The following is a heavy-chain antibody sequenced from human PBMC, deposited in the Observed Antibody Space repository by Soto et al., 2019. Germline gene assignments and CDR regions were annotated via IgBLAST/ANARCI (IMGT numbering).Heavy chain of an antibody. CDR2: MNANSGDT. D-gene: IGHD1-7*01. CDR3: ARSVWLTGTTP. J-gene: IGHJ5*02. Sequence: QVQLVQSGAEVKKPGASVKVSCKASGYTFTSYDINWVRQATGQGRQWMGWMNANSGDTGYAQKFQGRVTMTRNTSIRTAYMELSSLRSEDTAVYYCARSVWLTGTTPWGQGTLVTVSS. CDR1: GYTFTSYD. V-gene: IGHV1-8*01.